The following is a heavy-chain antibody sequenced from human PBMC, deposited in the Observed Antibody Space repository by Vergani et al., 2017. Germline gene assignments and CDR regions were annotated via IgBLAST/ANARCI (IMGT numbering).Heavy chain of an antibody. Sequence: VQLVESGGGLVQPGRSLRLSCAASGFTFSSYPMQWVRQAPGKGLEWVAVISYDVSNQYYADSVKGRFTISRDDSKNTLYLQMNSLGAEDTAVYYCARETSYYFDFWGQGTLVTVSS. CDR2: ISYDVSNQ. J-gene: IGHJ4*02. D-gene: IGHD2-2*01. CDR3: ARETSYYFDF. CDR1: GFTFSSYP. V-gene: IGHV3-30*04.